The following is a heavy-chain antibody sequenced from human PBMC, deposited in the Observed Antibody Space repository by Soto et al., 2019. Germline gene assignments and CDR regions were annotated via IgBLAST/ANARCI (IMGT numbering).Heavy chain of an antibody. CDR3: ASNLDI. CDR1: GYTFTSYG. J-gene: IGHJ3*02. V-gene: IGHV1-18*01. CDR2: ISAGNGNT. Sequence: ASVQVSCKASGYTFTSYGISWVRQAPGQGLEWMGWISAGNGNTKYSQKFQGRVTITRDTSASTAYMELSSLRSEDTAVYYCASNLDIWGQGTMVTVSS.